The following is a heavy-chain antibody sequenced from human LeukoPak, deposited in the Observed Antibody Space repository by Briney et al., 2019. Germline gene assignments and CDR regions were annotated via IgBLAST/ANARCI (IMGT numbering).Heavy chain of an antibody. CDR2: IKQDGSEK. CDR3: ATIPVGWTYYFDY. Sequence: GGSLRLSCAASGFTFSSYWMSWVRQAPGKGLEWVANIKQDGSEKYYVDSVKGQFTISRDNAKNSLYLQMNSLRAEDTAVYYCATIPVGWTYYFDYWGQGTLVTVSS. V-gene: IGHV3-7*01. J-gene: IGHJ4*02. CDR1: GFTFSSYW. D-gene: IGHD2-8*02.